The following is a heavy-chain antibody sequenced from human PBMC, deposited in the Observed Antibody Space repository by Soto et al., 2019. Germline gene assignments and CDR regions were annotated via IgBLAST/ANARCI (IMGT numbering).Heavy chain of an antibody. CDR2: ISGSGGST. Sequence: GGSLRLSCAASGFTFSSYAMSWVRQAPGKGLEWVSAISGSGGSTYYADSVKGRFTISRDNSKNTLYLQMNSLRAEDTAVCYCAKAIAGFRALDAFDIWGQGTMVTVSS. CDR1: GFTFSSYA. D-gene: IGHD6-13*01. J-gene: IGHJ3*02. V-gene: IGHV3-23*01. CDR3: AKAIAGFRALDAFDI.